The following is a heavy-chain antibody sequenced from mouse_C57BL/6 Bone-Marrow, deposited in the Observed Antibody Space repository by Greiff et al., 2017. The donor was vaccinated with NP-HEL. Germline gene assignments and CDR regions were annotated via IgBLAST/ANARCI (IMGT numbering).Heavy chain of an antibody. CDR3: ARPGYYGTYYAMDY. CDR1: GYAFSSSW. D-gene: IGHD1-2*01. CDR2: IYPGDGDT. V-gene: IGHV1-82*01. Sequence: QVQLKQPGPELVKPGASVKISCKASGYAFSSSWMNWVKQRPGKGLEWIGRIYPGDGDTHYNGKFKGKATLTADKSSSTAYMQLSSLTSEDSAVYFCARPGYYGTYYAMDYWGQGTSVTVSS. J-gene: IGHJ4*01.